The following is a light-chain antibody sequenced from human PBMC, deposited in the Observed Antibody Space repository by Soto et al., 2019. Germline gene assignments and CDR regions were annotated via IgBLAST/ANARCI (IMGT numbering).Light chain of an antibody. J-gene: IGLJ1*01. CDR1: SSDVGGYNY. CDR3: SSYTSSSTLV. Sequence: VLTQPASVSGSPGQSITISCTGTSSDVGGYNYVSWYQQHPGKAPKLMIYEVSNRPSGVSNRFSGSKSGNTASLTTSGLQAEDEADYYCSSYTSSSTLVFGTGTKVTVL. V-gene: IGLV2-14*01. CDR2: EVS.